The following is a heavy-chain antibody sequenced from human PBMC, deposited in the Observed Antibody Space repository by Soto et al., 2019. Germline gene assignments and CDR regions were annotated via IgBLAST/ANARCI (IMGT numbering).Heavy chain of an antibody. CDR2: ISYDGSNK. Sequence: PGGSLRLSCAASGFTFSSYAMHWVRQAPGKGLEWVAVISYDGSNKYYADSVKGRFTISRDNSKNTLYLQMNSLRAEDTAVYYRARDRGRGAATPFGYYYYGMDVWGQGTTVTVSS. J-gene: IGHJ6*02. CDR1: GFTFSSYA. V-gene: IGHV3-30-3*01. CDR3: ARDRGRGAATPFGYYYYGMDV. D-gene: IGHD2-15*01.